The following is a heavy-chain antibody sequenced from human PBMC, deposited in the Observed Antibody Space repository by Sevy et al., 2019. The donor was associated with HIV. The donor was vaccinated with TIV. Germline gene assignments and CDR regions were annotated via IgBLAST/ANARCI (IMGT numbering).Heavy chain of an antibody. CDR1: GFTFSSYA. V-gene: IGHV3-30-3*01. CDR3: ARDVAAAGGVDY. CDR2: ISFDGINK. D-gene: IGHD6-13*01. J-gene: IGHJ4*02. Sequence: GGSLRLSCAASGFTFSSYAMHWVRQAPGKGLEWVAVISFDGINKYYADSVEDRFTISRDNSKNTLYLQVNSLRAEDTAVYYCARDVAAAGGVDYWGQGTLVTVSS.